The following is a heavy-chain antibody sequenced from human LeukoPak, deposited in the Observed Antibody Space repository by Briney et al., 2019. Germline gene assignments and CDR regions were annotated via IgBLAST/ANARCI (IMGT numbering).Heavy chain of an antibody. V-gene: IGHV3-11*04. D-gene: IGHD6-6*01. J-gene: IGHJ3*02. CDR1: GFTFSDYY. CDR3: AREYSSSSHDAFDI. Sequence: PGGSLRLSCAASGFTFSDYYMSWIRQAPGKGLEWVSYISSSGSTIYYADSVKGRFTISRDNAKNSLYLQMNSLRAEDTAVYYCAREYSSSSHDAFDIWGQGTMVTVSS. CDR2: ISSSGSTI.